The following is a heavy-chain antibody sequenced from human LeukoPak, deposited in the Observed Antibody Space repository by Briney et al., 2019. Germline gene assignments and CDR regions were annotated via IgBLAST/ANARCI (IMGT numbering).Heavy chain of an antibody. D-gene: IGHD6-13*01. J-gene: IGHJ4*02. Sequence: ASVKVSCKASGYTFTSYGISWVRQAPGQGPEWTGWISAYSSNTNYALKLQGRVIMTTDTSTSTAYMELRSLRSDDTAVYYCARARSSSQPIDYWGQGTLVTVSS. CDR1: GYTFTSYG. V-gene: IGHV1-18*01. CDR2: ISAYSSNT. CDR3: ARARSSSQPIDY.